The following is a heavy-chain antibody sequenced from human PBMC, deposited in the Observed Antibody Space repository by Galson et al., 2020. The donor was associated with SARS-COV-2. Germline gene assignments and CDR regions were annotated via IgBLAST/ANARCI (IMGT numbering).Heavy chain of an antibody. V-gene: IGHV4-59*13. J-gene: IGHJ5*02. CDR3: ARDNFDILTGSRWFDP. Sequence: SETLSLTCTVSGGSISSYYWSWIRQPPGKGLEWIGYIYYSGSTNYNPSLKSRVTISVDTSKNQFSLKLSSVTAADTAVYYCARDNFDILTGSRWFDPWGQGTLVTVSS. CDR1: GGSISSYY. CDR2: IYYSGST. D-gene: IGHD3-9*01.